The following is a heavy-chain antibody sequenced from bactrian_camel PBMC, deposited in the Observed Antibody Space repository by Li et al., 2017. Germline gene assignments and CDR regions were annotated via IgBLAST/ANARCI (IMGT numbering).Heavy chain of an antibody. CDR1: GNYSPYGRYC. V-gene: IGHV3S53*01. CDR2: ITKDGPI. J-gene: IGHJ4*01. Sequence: VQLVESGGGSVQAGGSLRLSCSVSGNYSPYGRYCTGWFRQAPGTECELVSTITKDGPIYYADSVKGRFTISQDYAKNTVSLQMTRLKPEDTARYYCAATVLVWGKSACSSSRARGTQVTVS. D-gene: IGHD4*01.